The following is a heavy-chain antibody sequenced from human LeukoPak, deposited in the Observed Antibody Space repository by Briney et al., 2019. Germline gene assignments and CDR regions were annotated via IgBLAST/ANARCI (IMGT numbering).Heavy chain of an antibody. CDR1: GGSISSGGYY. D-gene: IGHD5-12*01. J-gene: IGHJ4*02. Sequence: SETLSLTCTVSGGSISSGGYYWSWIPQQPGKGLEWIGYIYYSGSTYYNPSLKRRVTISVDTSKNQFSLKLSSVTAADTAVYYCARDGGGYAYFDYWGQGTLVTVSS. V-gene: IGHV4-31*03. CDR3: ARDGGGYAYFDY. CDR2: IYYSGST.